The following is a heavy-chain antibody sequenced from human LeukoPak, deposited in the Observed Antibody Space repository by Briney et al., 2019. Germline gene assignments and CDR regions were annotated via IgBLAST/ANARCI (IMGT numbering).Heavy chain of an antibody. Sequence: PSQTLSLTCTVSGGSISSGDYYWSWIRQPPGKGLEWIGYIYYSGSTYYNPSLKSRVTISVDTSKNQFSLKLSSVTAADTAVYYCARDFGSLEDYFDYWGQGTLVTVSS. V-gene: IGHV4-30-4*01. D-gene: IGHD3-10*01. CDR2: IYYSGST. CDR1: GGSISSGDYY. J-gene: IGHJ4*02. CDR3: ARDFGSLEDYFDY.